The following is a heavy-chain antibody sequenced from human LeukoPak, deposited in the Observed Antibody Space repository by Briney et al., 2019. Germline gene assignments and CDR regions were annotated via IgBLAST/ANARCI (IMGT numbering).Heavy chain of an antibody. CDR3: ARGSIGHYDSSGLPHAFDI. Sequence: SETLSLTCAVHGGSFSGYYWSWIRQPPGKGLEWIGEINHSGSTNYNPSLKSRVTISVDTSKNQFSLKLSSVTAADTAVYYCARGSIGHYDSSGLPHAFDIWGQGTMVTVSS. CDR1: GGSFSGYY. CDR2: INHSGST. J-gene: IGHJ3*02. V-gene: IGHV4-34*01. D-gene: IGHD3-22*01.